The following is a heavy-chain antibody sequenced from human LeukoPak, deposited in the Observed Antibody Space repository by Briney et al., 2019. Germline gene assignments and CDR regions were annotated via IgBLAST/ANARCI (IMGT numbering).Heavy chain of an antibody. CDR2: IKQDGSDK. V-gene: IGHV3-7*01. CDR3: VRDFSRTRLERPFDY. D-gene: IGHD1-1*01. J-gene: IGHJ4*02. Sequence: GGSLRLSCAASGFTFSTYWMTWVRQAPGKGLEWVANIKQDGSDKYYVDSVKGRFTITKDNAKNSLYLQMNSLRAEDTAVYYCVRDFSRTRLERPFDYWGQGTLVTVSS. CDR1: GFTFSTYW.